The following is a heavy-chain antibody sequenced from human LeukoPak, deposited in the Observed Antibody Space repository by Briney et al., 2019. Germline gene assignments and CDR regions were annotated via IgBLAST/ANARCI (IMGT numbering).Heavy chain of an antibody. V-gene: IGHV3-11*04. CDR2: ISSSGSTI. D-gene: IGHD3-3*01. J-gene: IGHJ6*03. CDR1: GFTFSDYY. Sequence: AGGSLRLSCAASGFTFSDYYMSWIRQAPGKGLEWVSYISSSGSTIYYADSVKGRFTISRDNAKNSLYLQMNSLRAEDTAVYYCARDWRSGYRHDTGYYYMDVWGKGTTVTVSS. CDR3: ARDWRSGYRHDTGYYYMDV.